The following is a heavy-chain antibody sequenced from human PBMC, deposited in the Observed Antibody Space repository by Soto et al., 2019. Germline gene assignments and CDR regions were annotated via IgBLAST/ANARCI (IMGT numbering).Heavy chain of an antibody. D-gene: IGHD6-19*01. CDR3: AREAEDKGLGMDV. CDR1: GFTVSSNY. Sequence: PGGSLRLSCAASGFTVSSNYMSWVRQAPGKGLEWVSVIYSAGSTYYADSVKGRFIISRDNSKNTLYLQMNRLRAEDTAVYYCAREAEDKGLGMDVWGRGTTVTVAS. CDR2: IYSAGST. J-gene: IGHJ6*02. V-gene: IGHV3-66*01.